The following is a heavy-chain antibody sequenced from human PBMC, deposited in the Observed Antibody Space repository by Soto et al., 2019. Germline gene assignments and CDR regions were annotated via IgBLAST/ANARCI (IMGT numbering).Heavy chain of an antibody. CDR3: ARGLAYSSSWYRVSYYYYGMDV. J-gene: IGHJ6*02. Sequence: QGQLRQWGAGLLKPSEPLSLTSAVYGGSFSGYYWGWIRQPPGKGREWIGEINHSGSTNYNPSLKSRVTISVDTSKNQFSLKLSSVTAADTAVYYCARGLAYSSSWYRVSYYYYGMDVWGQGTTVTVSS. D-gene: IGHD6-13*01. V-gene: IGHV4-34*01. CDR1: GGSFSGYY. CDR2: INHSGST.